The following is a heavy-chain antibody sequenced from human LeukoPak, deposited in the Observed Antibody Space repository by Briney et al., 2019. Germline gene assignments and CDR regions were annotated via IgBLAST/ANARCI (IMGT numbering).Heavy chain of an antibody. Sequence: SETLSLTCTVSGGSISSSSYYWGWIRQPPGKGLEWIGSIFYSGSTNYNPSLKSRVTISVDTSKNQFSLKLSSVTAADTAVYYCARSVEGYCSGGSCYSYYYYMDVWGKGTTVTVSS. CDR3: ARSVEGYCSGGSCYSYYYYMDV. J-gene: IGHJ6*03. V-gene: IGHV4-39*07. D-gene: IGHD2-15*01. CDR1: GGSISSSSYY. CDR2: IFYSGST.